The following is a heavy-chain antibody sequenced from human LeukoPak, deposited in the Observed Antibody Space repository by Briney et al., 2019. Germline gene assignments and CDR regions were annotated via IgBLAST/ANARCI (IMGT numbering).Heavy chain of an antibody. V-gene: IGHV3-9*01. J-gene: IGHJ3*01. CDR2: ITWNSGNT. Sequence: PGGSLRLSCAASGFTFDDYAMHWVRRAPGKGLEWVSGITWNSGNTGYADSVKGRFTISRDNAKNSLYLQMNSLRAEDTALYYCTKDRARTLNAFDVWGQGTMVTVSS. CDR3: TKDRARTLNAFDV. CDR1: GFTFDDYA. D-gene: IGHD1-14*01.